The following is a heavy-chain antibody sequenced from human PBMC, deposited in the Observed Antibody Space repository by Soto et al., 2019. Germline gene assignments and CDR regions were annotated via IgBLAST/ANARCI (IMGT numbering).Heavy chain of an antibody. CDR3: ENPVAFCGGDCHSTHDAFDI. CDR2: ISSSGSTI. Sequence: AGGSLRLSCAASGFTFSDYYMSWIRQAPGKGLEWVSYISSSGSTIYYADSVKGRFTISRDNAKNSLYLQMNRLRAEDTAVYYCENPVAFCGGDCHSTHDAFDIWGQGTMLTV. D-gene: IGHD2-21*02. J-gene: IGHJ3*02. CDR1: GFTFSDYY. V-gene: IGHV3-11*01.